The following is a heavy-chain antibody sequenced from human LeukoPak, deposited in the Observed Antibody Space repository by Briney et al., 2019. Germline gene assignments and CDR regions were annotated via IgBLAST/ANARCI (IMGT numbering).Heavy chain of an antibody. CDR2: ISGSADST. D-gene: IGHD2-8*01. CDR1: GFTISRYG. J-gene: IGHJ4*02. CDR3: AKNSPVCTY. V-gene: IGHV3-23*01. Sequence: PGGSLRLSCTASGFTISRYGMSWVRQAPGKGLEWVSAISGSADSTYYADSVKGRFTISRDSSKNTLYLQMDSLRAEDTAIYYCAKNSPVCTYGAQGPLVTVPS.